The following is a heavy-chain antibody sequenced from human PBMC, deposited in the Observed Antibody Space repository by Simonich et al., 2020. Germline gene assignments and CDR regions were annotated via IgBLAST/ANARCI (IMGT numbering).Heavy chain of an antibody. CDR3: ARRVLQRGWADY. CDR2: IYPGDSDT. V-gene: IGHV5-51*01. Sequence: EVQLVQSGAEVKKPGESLKISCKGSGYSFTGYRIGWVRQMPGRGLEWIGIIYPGDSDTRCSPSFQGKVTISADKSISTAYLQWSSLKASDTAMYYCARRVLQRGWADYWGQGTLVTVSS. CDR1: GYSFTGYR. D-gene: IGHD6-19*01. J-gene: IGHJ4*02.